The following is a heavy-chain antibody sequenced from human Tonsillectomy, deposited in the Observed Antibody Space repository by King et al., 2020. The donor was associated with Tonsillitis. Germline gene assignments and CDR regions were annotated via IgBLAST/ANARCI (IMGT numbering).Heavy chain of an antibody. CDR3: SLGYCSRDNCWGDAFDI. J-gene: IGHJ3*02. CDR1: GFTFSRYS. D-gene: IGHD2-15*01. Sequence: VQLVQSGGGLVKPGGSLRLSCAASGFTFSRYSMNWVRQAPGKGLEWVSSISSSSSYIYYVDSVKGRFTISRDNAKNSLYLQMNSLRSEDTALYYCSLGYCSRDNCWGDAFDIWGQGTMVTVSS. CDR2: ISSSSSYI. V-gene: IGHV3-21*04.